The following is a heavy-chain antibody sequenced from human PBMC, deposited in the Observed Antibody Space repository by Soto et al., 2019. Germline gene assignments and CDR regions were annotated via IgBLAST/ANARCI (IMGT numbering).Heavy chain of an antibody. CDR1: GGTFSSYT. CDR3: ARPGSIAAGNFDY. Sequence: GASVKVSCKASGGTFSSYTISWVRQAPGQGLEWMGRIIPILGIANYAQKFQGRVTITADKSTSTAYMELSSLRSEDTAVYYCARPGSIAAGNFDYWGQGTLVTVSS. CDR2: IIPILGIA. D-gene: IGHD6-13*01. J-gene: IGHJ4*02. V-gene: IGHV1-69*02.